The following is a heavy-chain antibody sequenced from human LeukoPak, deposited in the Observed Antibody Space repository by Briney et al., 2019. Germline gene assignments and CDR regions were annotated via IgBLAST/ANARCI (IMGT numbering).Heavy chain of an antibody. CDR1: GFTFSSYG. V-gene: IGHV3-33*06. Sequence: PGRSLRLSCAASGFTFSSYGMHWVRQAPGKGLEWVAVIWYDGSNKYYADSVQGRFTISRDNSKNTLYLKMNSLRAEDTALYYCAKLMGIAAAGGRNWFDPWGQGTLVTVSS. D-gene: IGHD6-13*01. CDR3: AKLMGIAAAGGRNWFDP. CDR2: IWYDGSNK. J-gene: IGHJ5*02.